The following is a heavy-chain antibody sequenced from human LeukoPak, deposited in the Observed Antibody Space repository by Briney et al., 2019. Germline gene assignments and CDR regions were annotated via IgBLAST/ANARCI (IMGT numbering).Heavy chain of an antibody. V-gene: IGHV4-59*01. Sequence: PSETLSLTCTVSGGSISSYYWSWIRQPPGKGLEWIAYIYYTGSSKYNPSLKSRITISVDTSQNHLSLKLNSVTAADTAVYYCARVGLGSGSSTGNYYYMDVWGKGTTVTVSS. CDR1: GGSISSYY. D-gene: IGHD3-10*01. CDR2: IYYTGSS. J-gene: IGHJ6*03. CDR3: ARVGLGSGSSTGNYYYMDV.